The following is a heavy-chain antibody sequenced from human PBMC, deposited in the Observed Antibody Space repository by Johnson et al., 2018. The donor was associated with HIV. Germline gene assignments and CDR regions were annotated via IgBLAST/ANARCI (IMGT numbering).Heavy chain of an antibody. Sequence: QLVESGGVVVQPGGSLRLSCAASGFTFDDYTMHWVRQAPGKGLEWVSLIYSGGDTNYADSVKGRFTISRDSSINALYLQIDTLRVEDTAVYYCARSKLQFLAPDAFDIWGQGTMVTVSS. J-gene: IGHJ3*02. CDR3: ARSKLQFLAPDAFDI. D-gene: IGHD5-24*01. V-gene: IGHV3-43*01. CDR2: IYSGGDT. CDR1: GFTFDDYT.